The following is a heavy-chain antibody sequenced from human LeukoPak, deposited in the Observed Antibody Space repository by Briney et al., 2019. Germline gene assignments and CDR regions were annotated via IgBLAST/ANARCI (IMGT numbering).Heavy chain of an antibody. CDR1: GFTFSSYG. CDR2: IWYGGSNK. D-gene: IGHD2-15*01. V-gene: IGHV3-33*06. J-gene: IGHJ4*02. Sequence: GRSLRLSCAASGFTFSSYGMHWVRQAPGKGLEWVAVIWYGGSNKYYADSVKGRFTISRDNSKNTLYLQMNSLSAEDTAVYYCAKDKGCSGGSCYFDYWGQGTLVTVSS. CDR3: AKDKGCSGGSCYFDY.